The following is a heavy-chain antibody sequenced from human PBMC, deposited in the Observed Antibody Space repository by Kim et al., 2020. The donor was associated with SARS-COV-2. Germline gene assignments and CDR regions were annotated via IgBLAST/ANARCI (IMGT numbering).Heavy chain of an antibody. CDR3: ARGSGWYLYPFDY. CDR1: GGSISSYY. V-gene: IGHV4-59*13. J-gene: IGHJ4*02. CDR2: IYYSGST. Sequence: SETLSLTCTVSGGSISSYYWSWIRQPPGKGLEWIGYIYYSGSTNYNPSLKSRVTISVDTSKNQFSLKLSSVTAADTAVYYCARGSGWYLYPFDYWGQGTLVTVSS. D-gene: IGHD6-19*01.